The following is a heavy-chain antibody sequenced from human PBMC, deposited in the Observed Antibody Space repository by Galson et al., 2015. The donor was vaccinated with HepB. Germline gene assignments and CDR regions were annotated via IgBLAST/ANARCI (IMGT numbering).Heavy chain of an antibody. CDR2: IYSGDST. CDR3: ARAYGTSVSCYLDY. CDR1: GFTVSSNY. D-gene: IGHD2-2*01. J-gene: IGHJ4*02. V-gene: IGHV3-66*01. Sequence: SLRLSCAASGFTVSSNYMSWVRQAPGKGLEWVSVIYSGDSTYYADSVKGRFTISRDNSKNTLYLQMNILGAEDTAVYYCARAYGTSVSCYLDYWGQGTLVTVSP.